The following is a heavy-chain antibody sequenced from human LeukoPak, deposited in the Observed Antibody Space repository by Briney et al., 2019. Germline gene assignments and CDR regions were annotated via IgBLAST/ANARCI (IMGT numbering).Heavy chain of an antibody. CDR3: ARDWTAVAEYYFDC. CDR1: GFTFSSYS. J-gene: IGHJ4*02. V-gene: IGHV3-30*04. Sequence: GGSLRLSCAASGFTFSSYSMHWVRQAPGKGLEWVAVISYDGSNKYYADSVKGRFTISRDISKNTLYLQMNSRRTEDTAVYYCARDWTAVAEYYFDCWGQGTLVTVSS. D-gene: IGHD6-19*01. CDR2: ISYDGSNK.